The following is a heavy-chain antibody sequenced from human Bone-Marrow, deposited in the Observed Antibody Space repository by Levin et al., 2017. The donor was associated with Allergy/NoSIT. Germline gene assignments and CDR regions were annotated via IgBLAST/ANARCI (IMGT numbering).Heavy chain of an antibody. CDR2: IYDSGST. V-gene: IGHV4-39*01. J-gene: IGHJ2*01. CDR3: ARHPGEHCGGDNCYYGGWDFDL. CDR1: GGSISSSKYS. Sequence: SETLSLTCTVSGGSISSSKYSWGWVRQPPGKGLEWIATIYDSGSTSYNPSLKSRVTVSVDTSQNQVSLKVSSVTAADTAVYDCARHPGEHCGGDNCYYGGWDFDLWGRGTLVTVSS. D-gene: IGHD2-15*01.